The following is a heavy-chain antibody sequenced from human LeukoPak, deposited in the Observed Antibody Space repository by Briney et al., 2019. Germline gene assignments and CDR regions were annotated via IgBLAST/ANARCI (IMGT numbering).Heavy chain of an antibody. CDR2: IYSGGST. Sequence: GGSLRLSCAASGVTVSSNYMSWVRQAPGKGLEWVSVIYSGGSTYYADSVKGRFTISRDNSKNTLYLQMNSVRAEDTAVYYCARVLLWFGEKEDGMDVWGQGTTVTVSS. CDR3: ARVLLWFGEKEDGMDV. J-gene: IGHJ6*02. CDR1: GVTVSSNY. V-gene: IGHV3-53*01. D-gene: IGHD3-10*01.